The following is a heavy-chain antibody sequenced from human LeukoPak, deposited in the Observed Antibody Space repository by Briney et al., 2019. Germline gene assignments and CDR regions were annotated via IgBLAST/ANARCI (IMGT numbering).Heavy chain of an antibody. CDR2: IRYDGNNK. CDR1: GFTFSNYG. Sequence: GGSLRLSCGASGFTFSNYGMLWVRQAPGKGLEWVAFIRYDGNNKLYADSVKGRFTISRDNSKITLYLQMNSLRAEDTAVYYCAKVRANRFASFDYWGQGTLVTVSS. J-gene: IGHJ4*02. D-gene: IGHD1/OR15-1a*01. V-gene: IGHV3-30*02. CDR3: AKVRANRFASFDY.